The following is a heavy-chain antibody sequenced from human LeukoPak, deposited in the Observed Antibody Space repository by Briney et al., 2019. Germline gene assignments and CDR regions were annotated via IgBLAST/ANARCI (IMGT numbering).Heavy chain of an antibody. V-gene: IGHV1-2*02. D-gene: IGHD6-6*01. J-gene: IGHJ5*02. CDR2: INPSSGAR. Sequence: ASVKVSCKASGYASSDIYFNWVRQAPGQGLEWMGWINPSSGARIYSQKFQGRATMDTSISIAYMELSGLTSDDTAVYYCATGSITHTRDPWGQGTLVTVSS. CDR1: GYASSDIY. CDR3: ATGSITHTRDP.